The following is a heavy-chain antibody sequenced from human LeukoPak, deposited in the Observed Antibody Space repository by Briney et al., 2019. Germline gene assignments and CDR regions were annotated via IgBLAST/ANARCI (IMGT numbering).Heavy chain of an antibody. CDR2: INGNGGST. Sequence: GGALRLSCAAPGFSFSNAWMTWVRQGPGTGREGVSGINGNGGSTGYAASVKGRFTISRDNAKTPLYLKMNSLTAGDTAVYYCARSGGYDSSGYYRGFDYWGQGTLVTVSS. J-gene: IGHJ4*02. D-gene: IGHD3-22*01. CDR3: ARSGGYDSSGYYRGFDY. CDR1: GFSFSNAW. V-gene: IGHV3-20*04.